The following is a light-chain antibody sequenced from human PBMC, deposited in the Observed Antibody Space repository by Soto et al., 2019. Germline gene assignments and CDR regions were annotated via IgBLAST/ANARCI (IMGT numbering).Light chain of an antibody. CDR1: QSISTN. Sequence: DIVLTQSPVTLSVSPGERATLSCRASQSISTNLGWYQQKPGQTPRLLIHGASTRAPGIPVRFSGSGSGTEFTLSISSLQSEDFAVYYCQQYDDWPPTFGQGTKVEIK. CDR3: QQYDDWPPT. V-gene: IGKV3-15*01. CDR2: GAS. J-gene: IGKJ1*01.